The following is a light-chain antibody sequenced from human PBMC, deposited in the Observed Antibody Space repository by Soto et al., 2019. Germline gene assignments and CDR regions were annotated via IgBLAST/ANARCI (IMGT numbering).Light chain of an antibody. Sequence: DIVLTQSPDSLAVSLGERATINCKSSQSVLYSSNNKNYLAWYQQKPGQPPKLLIYWASTRESGVPDRFGGSGSGTDFTLTISSLQAEDVAVYYCQQYYSTPRTFGQGTKVDI. CDR2: WAS. CDR3: QQYYSTPRT. V-gene: IGKV4-1*01. CDR1: QSVLYSSNNKNY. J-gene: IGKJ1*01.